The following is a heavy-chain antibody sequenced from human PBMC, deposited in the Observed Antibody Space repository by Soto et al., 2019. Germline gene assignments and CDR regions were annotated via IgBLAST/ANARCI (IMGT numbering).Heavy chain of an antibody. V-gene: IGHV3-30*03. CDR3: GTYGSIFDH. CDR1: GFTFSSYD. D-gene: IGHD3-10*01. CDR2: ISYDASNK. Sequence: GGSLRLSCAASGFTFSSYDFHWVRQAPGKGLEWVSLISYDASNKYYADSVKGRFTISRDNSKNTLYLQMNSLRTDDTAVYYCGTYGSIFDHWGQGTLVTVSS. J-gene: IGHJ4*02.